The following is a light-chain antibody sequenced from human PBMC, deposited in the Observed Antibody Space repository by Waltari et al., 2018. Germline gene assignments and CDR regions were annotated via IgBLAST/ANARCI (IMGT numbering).Light chain of an antibody. CDR3: QQYDDWPLT. J-gene: IGKJ4*01. CDR2: GES. V-gene: IGKV3-15*01. CDR1: QSVSSS. Sequence: EIVMTQSRATLSGSPGERVPLSCRASQSVSSSLAWYQQKPGQAPRLLIYGESTRATGIPGRFSGSGSGTEFTLTISSLQSEDFAVYYCQQYDDWPLTFGGGTKVQIK.